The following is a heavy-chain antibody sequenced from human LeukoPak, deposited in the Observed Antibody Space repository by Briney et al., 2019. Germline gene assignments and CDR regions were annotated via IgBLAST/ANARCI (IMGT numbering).Heavy chain of an antibody. CDR2: VFHTGSR. CDR3: SRRNSLYDAFDN. V-gene: IGHV4-4*02. Sequence: PSETLSPTCTVSGGSIIASDWWTWVRQAPGKGLEWVGEVFHTGSRNYSPSLKGRITISIDKYKSQFYLQLNSVTAADAAVYFCSRRNSLYDAFDNWGPGRLIAVSS. J-gene: IGHJ3*02. CDR1: GGSIIASDW.